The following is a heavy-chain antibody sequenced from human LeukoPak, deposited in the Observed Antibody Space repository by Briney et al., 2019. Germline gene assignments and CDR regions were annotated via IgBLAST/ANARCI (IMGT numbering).Heavy chain of an antibody. Sequence: GGSLRLSCAASGFTFSSYAMSWVRQAPGKGLEWVSAISGSGGSTYYADSVKGRFTISRDNSKNTPYLQMNSLRAEDTAVYYCANAPSPYYYDSSGYYVDYWGQGTLVTVSS. D-gene: IGHD3-22*01. CDR3: ANAPSPYYYDSSGYYVDY. V-gene: IGHV3-23*01. CDR1: GFTFSSYA. J-gene: IGHJ4*02. CDR2: ISGSGGST.